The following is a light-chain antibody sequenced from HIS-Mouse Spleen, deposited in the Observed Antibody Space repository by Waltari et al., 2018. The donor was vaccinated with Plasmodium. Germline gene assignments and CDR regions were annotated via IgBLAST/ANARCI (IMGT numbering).Light chain of an antibody. CDR2: KAS. V-gene: IGKV1-5*03. CDR1: QSISSW. J-gene: IGKJ2*01. Sequence: DIQMTHSPSTLSASVGDSLTITCRASQSISSWLAWYQQKPGKAPKLRIYKASSLESGVPSRFSGSGSGTEFTLTISSLQPDDFATYYCQQYNSYSYTFGQGTKLEIK. CDR3: QQYNSYSYT.